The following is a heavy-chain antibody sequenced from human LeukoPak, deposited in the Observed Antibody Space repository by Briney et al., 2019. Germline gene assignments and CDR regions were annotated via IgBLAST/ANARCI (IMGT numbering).Heavy chain of an antibody. CDR2: IGYSGSPI. J-gene: IGHJ4*02. V-gene: IGHV3-48*01. CDR3: AREYDSRARFDS. CDR1: GDSFISHT. D-gene: IGHD4-11*01. Sequence: GGSLRLSCAGSGDSFISHTMIWVRQAPGKGLEWISYIGYSGSPIYYADSVKGRFGISRDDAKTSLYLHMNSLRAEDTAFYYCAREYDSRARFDSWGQGILVIVSS.